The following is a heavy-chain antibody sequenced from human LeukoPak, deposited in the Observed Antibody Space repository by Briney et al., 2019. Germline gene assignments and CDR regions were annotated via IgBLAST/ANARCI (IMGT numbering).Heavy chain of an antibody. CDR3: AHRRSGYNWNHGDFDY. D-gene: IGHD1-14*01. Sequence: SGPTLLKPTQTLTLTCSFSGFSLSTSGVGVGWIRQSPGKALEWLALIYWDDDKRYSPSLRTRLTIVKDTSNNQVVLITTNVDPADTATYYCAHRRSGYNWNHGDFDYWGQGNLVTVSS. CDR2: IYWDDDK. J-gene: IGHJ4*02. V-gene: IGHV2-5*02. CDR1: GFSLSTSGVG.